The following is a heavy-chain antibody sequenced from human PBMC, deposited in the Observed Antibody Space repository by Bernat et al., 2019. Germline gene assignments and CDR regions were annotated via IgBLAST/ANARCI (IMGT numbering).Heavy chain of an antibody. D-gene: IGHD5-24*01. CDR1: GFYFSGYW. J-gene: IGHJ4*02. Sequence: EVQLVESGGGLVQPGGSLRLSCVASGFYFSGYWMHWIRQVPGKGLVWVSGINTDGTITYYADSVKGRLTISKGHAKNTMSLQMNTLRAEDTAMYYYARHGDGFDYWGQGTLVTVSS. CDR3: ARHGDGFDY. CDR2: INTDGTIT. V-gene: IGHV3-74*01.